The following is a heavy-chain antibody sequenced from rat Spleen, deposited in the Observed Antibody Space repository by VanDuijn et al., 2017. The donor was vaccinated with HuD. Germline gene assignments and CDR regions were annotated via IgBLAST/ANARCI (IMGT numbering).Heavy chain of an antibody. Sequence: EVQLVESGGGLVQPGRSLKLSCAASGFTFSDYYMVWVRQAPTKGLEWVASISYDGGTTYYRDSVKGRFTISRDNARNTLYLQMDSLRSEDTATYYCARRYPGITPWWYFDFWGPGTMVTVSS. CDR2: ISYDGGTT. V-gene: IGHV5-20*01. CDR3: ARRYPGITPWWYFDF. CDR1: GFTFSDYY. J-gene: IGHJ1*01. D-gene: IGHD1-4*01.